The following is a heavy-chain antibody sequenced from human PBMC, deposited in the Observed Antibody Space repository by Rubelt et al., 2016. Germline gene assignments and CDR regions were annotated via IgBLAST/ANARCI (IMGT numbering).Heavy chain of an antibody. CDR1: GGSISSSSYY. D-gene: IGHD1-14*01. J-gene: IGHJ4*02. CDR3: ARVSDHPTGAFDY. V-gene: IGHV4-39*07. Sequence: QLQLQESGPGLVKPSETLSLTCTVSGGSISSSSYYWGRIRQPPGKGLEWIGSIYYSGSNNYNPAHRSECPRLSDTSKDQLSLKRGVVTPADTAVYYGARVSDHPTGAFDYWGQGTLVTVSS. CDR2: IYYSGSN.